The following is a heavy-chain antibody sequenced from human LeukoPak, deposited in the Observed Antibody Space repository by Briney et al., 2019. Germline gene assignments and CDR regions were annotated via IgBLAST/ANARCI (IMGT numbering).Heavy chain of an antibody. V-gene: IGHV3-9*01. D-gene: IGHD4-23*01. J-gene: IGHJ4*02. CDR3: ARDLTVDDYGGSSWYFDY. Sequence: GGSLRLSCAASGFTFDDYAMHWVRQAPGKGLEWVSGISWNSGSIGYADSVKGRFTISRDNAKNSLYLQMNSLRAEDTAVYYCARDLTVDDYGGSSWYFDYWGQGTLVTVSS. CDR1: GFTFDDYA. CDR2: ISWNSGSI.